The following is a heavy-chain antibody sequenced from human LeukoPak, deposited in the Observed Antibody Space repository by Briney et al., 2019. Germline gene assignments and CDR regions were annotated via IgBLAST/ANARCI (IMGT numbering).Heavy chain of an antibody. V-gene: IGHV3-74*01. J-gene: IGHJ4*02. CDR2: IASDGSST. CDR1: GFTFSSYW. Sequence: GGSLRLSCAASGFTFSSYWMNWVCQAPGKGLVWVSRIASDGSSTTYADSVKGRFSISRDNAKNTLYLQMNSLRVEDTAVYHCARGRPHGNDYWGQGTLVTVSS. D-gene: IGHD4-23*01. CDR3: ARGRPHGNDY.